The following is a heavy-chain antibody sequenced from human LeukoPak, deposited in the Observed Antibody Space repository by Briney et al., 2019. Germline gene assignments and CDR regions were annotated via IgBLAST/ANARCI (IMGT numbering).Heavy chain of an antibody. CDR3: ARESMGISYYMDV. V-gene: IGHV3-30*02. J-gene: IGHJ6*03. CDR2: IRYDGSYK. Sequence: GGSLRLSCAASGFTFSSYGMHWVRQAPGKGLEWVAFIRYDGSYKDYADSVKGRFTISRDNSKNTLYLQMNSLRAEDTAVYYCARESMGISYYMDVWGKGTTVTISS. CDR1: GFTFSSYG. D-gene: IGHD6-13*01.